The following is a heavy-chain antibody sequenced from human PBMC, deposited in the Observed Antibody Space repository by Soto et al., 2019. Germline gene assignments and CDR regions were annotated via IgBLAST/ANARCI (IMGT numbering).Heavy chain of an antibody. D-gene: IGHD5-18*01. CDR2: INSDGSST. CDR1: GFTFSSYW. CDR3: ARAITGYSYADS. Sequence: EVQLVESGGGLVQPGGSLRLSCAASGFTFSSYWMHWVRQAPGKGLVWVSRINSDGSSTVYVDSVKGRFTISRDNSKNTSNLQTNSLRAEDTAEYYCARAITGYSYADSWGQGTLVTVSS. J-gene: IGHJ4*02. V-gene: IGHV3-74*01.